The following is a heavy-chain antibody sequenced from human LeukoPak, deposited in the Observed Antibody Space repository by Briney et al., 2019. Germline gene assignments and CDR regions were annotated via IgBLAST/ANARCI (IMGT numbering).Heavy chain of an antibody. CDR1: GFTFSSYS. CDR2: ISSSSSYI. J-gene: IGHJ4*02. D-gene: IGHD5-18*01. Sequence: PGGSLRLSCAASGFTFSSYSMNWVRQAPGKGLEWVSSISSSSSYIYYADSVKGRFTISRDNAKNSLYLQMNSLTAEDTALYYCARGASSGYRIDYWGQGTLVPVSA. CDR3: ARGASSGYRIDY. V-gene: IGHV3-21*01.